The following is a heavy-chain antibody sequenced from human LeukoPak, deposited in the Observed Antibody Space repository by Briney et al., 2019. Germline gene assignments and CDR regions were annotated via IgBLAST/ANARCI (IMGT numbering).Heavy chain of an antibody. CDR2: INQDGSVE. J-gene: IGHJ4*02. D-gene: IGHD1-26*01. Sequence: EGSLRLSCAASGFTISHYWMSWVRQAPGEGLEWVANINQDGSVEHYVDSVKGRFTISRDNAKNSLYLQMNTLRAEDTAVYYCARDLISGHYTFDYWGQGTLVTVSS. CDR1: GFTISHYW. CDR3: ARDLISGHYTFDY. V-gene: IGHV3-7*01.